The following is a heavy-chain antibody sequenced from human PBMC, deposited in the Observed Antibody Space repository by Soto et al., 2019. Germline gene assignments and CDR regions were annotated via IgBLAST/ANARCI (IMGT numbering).Heavy chain of an antibody. D-gene: IGHD3-22*01. CDR3: ARVHAHYDNSCYYPGNFDS. V-gene: IGHV1-69*01. CDR1: GGTFSSYA. J-gene: IGHJ3*02. Sequence: QVQLVQSGAEVKKPGSSVKVSCKASGGTFSSYAISWVRQAPGQGLEWMGGIIPIFGTANYAQKFQGRDTITANESASTACLKLSSLRSEDTPVYCCARVHAHYDNSCYYPGNFDSRGQGAMVTDSS. CDR2: IIPIFGTA.